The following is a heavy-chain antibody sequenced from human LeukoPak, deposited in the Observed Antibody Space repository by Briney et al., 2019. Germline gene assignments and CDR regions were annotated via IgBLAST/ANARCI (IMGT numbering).Heavy chain of an antibody. CDR1: GFHFGEYA. Sequence: GGSLRLSCTASGFHFGEYAVSWFRQAPGKGLEWVGFIRSKAYGGTTEYAASVKGRFSISRDDSRSIAYLHMNSLKTEDTAVYFCTRDPHHLMSGHPPFRKWYFDFWGQGTLVTVSS. CDR2: IRSKAYGGTT. V-gene: IGHV3-49*03. CDR3: TRDPHHLMSGHPPFRKWYFDF. D-gene: IGHD3-3*01. J-gene: IGHJ4*02.